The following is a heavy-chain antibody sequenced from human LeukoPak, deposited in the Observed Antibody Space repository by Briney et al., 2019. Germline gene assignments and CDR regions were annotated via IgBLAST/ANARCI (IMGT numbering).Heavy chain of an antibody. V-gene: IGHV3-30*02. CDR2: IRYDESNK. Sequence: PGGSLRLSCAASGFTFSSYGMHWVRQAPGKGLEWVAFIRYDESNKYYAESVKGRFTIARDNSKNTLYLQMNSLRAEDTAVYYCARSSIAIDYWGQGTLVTVSS. CDR1: GFTFSSYG. J-gene: IGHJ4*02. CDR3: ARSSIAIDY. D-gene: IGHD6-6*01.